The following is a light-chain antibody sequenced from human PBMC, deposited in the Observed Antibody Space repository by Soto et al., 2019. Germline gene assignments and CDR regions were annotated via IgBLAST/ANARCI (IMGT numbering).Light chain of an antibody. Sequence: EIVVTQSPATLSLSAGERGTLTCRASQSVSSYLAWYQQKPGQAPRLLIYDASNRATGIPARFSGSGSGTDFTLTISSIEPEDLAVSYCQQRSNWPLFTFGPGTKVDIK. CDR1: QSVSSY. CDR3: QQRSNWPLFT. V-gene: IGKV3-11*01. J-gene: IGKJ3*01. CDR2: DAS.